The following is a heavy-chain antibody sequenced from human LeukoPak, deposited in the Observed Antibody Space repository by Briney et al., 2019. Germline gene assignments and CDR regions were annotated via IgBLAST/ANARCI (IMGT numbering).Heavy chain of an antibody. CDR3: ASRDKGYYYGMDV. CDR1: GFTVSGNY. V-gene: IGHV3-66*01. CDR2: LYSGGST. Sequence: GGSLRLSCAASGFTVSGNYMSWVRQAPGKGLEWVSLLYSGGSTYYADSVKGRFSISRNNSKNTLYLQMNSLRAEDTAVYYCASRDKGYYYGMDVWGQGTTVTVSS. J-gene: IGHJ6*02. D-gene: IGHD5-24*01.